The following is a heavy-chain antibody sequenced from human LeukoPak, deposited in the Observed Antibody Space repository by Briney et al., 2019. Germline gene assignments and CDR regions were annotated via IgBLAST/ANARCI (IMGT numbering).Heavy chain of an antibody. V-gene: IGHV3-30*02. Sequence: GGSLRLSCAASGFTFSSYGMHWVRQAPGEGLEWVAFIRYDGSNKYYADSVKGRFTISRDNSKNTLYLQMNSLRAEDTAVYYCAKHRGYQLNWFDPWGQGTLVTVSS. CDR2: IRYDGSNK. CDR3: AKHRGYQLNWFDP. D-gene: IGHD5-18*01. CDR1: GFTFSSYG. J-gene: IGHJ5*02.